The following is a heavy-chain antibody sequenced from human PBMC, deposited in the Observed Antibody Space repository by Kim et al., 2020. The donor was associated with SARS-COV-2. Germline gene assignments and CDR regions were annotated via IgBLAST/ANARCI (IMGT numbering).Heavy chain of an antibody. Sequence: GGSLRLSCAASGFTFSSYGMHWVRQAPGKGLEWVAVIWYDGSNKYYADSVKGRFTISRDNSKNTLYLQMNSLRAEDTAVYYCAKDEGIAVAWGAFDIWGQGTMVTVSS. V-gene: IGHV3-33*06. J-gene: IGHJ3*02. CDR1: GFTFSSYG. CDR2: IWYDGSNK. D-gene: IGHD6-19*01. CDR3: AKDEGIAVAWGAFDI.